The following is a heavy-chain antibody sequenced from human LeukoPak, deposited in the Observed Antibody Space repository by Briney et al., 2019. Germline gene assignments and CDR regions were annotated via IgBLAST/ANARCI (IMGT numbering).Heavy chain of an antibody. Sequence: SETLSLTCTVSGGSISSSSYYWGWIRQPPGKGLEWIGSVYYSGSTYYNPSLKSRVTISVDTSKNQFSLKLSSVTAADTAVYYCARQAPVVVVPAAMPTAWFAAWGQGRLVTVSS. CDR3: ARQAPVVVVPAAMPTAWFAA. V-gene: IGHV4-39*01. J-gene: IGHJ5*01. CDR2: VYYSGST. D-gene: IGHD2-2*01. CDR1: GGSISSSSYY.